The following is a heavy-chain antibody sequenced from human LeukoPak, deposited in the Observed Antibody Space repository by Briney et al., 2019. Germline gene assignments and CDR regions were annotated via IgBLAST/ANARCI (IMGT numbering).Heavy chain of an antibody. CDR2: ISTTGST. CDR3: ARGFHYDFWSGSYYFDY. CDR1: GVAISDYF. J-gene: IGHJ4*02. D-gene: IGHD3-3*01. Sequence: PSETLSLTCSVSGVAISDYFWSWIRQPAGRDLEWIGRISTTGSTYFNPSLQSRVRMSVDSSKTHFSLGLSSVTAADTAVYYCARGFHYDFWSGSYYFDYWGQGTLVTVSS. V-gene: IGHV4-4*07.